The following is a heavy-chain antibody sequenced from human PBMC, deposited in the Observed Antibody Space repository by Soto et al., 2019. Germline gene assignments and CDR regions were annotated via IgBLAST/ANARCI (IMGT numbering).Heavy chain of an antibody. D-gene: IGHD3-16*02. Sequence: ASVKVSCKASGYTFTSYGISWVRQAPGQGLEWMGWISAYNGNTNYAQKLQGRVTMTTDTSTSTAYMELRSLRSDDTAVYYCARDEYDYIWGSYRRNWFAPGGQGPLVTVSS. CDR2: ISAYNGNT. J-gene: IGHJ5*02. V-gene: IGHV1-18*01. CDR3: ARDEYDYIWGSYRRNWFAP. CDR1: GYTFTSYG.